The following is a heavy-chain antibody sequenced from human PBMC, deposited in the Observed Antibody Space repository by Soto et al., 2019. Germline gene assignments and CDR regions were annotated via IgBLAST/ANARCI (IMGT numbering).Heavy chain of an antibody. J-gene: IGHJ4*02. Sequence: GPEVKKPGASVKVSCETSGYTFTTYDITWVRQAPGQGLEWMGWISTLNGDTKYEEKLQDRVTMTTDTFTATAYMELRSLGSDDTAVYYCARGYCADDICYYFDFWGQGTLVTVSS. CDR2: ISTLNGDT. V-gene: IGHV1-18*01. D-gene: IGHD2-8*01. CDR1: GYTFTTYD. CDR3: ARGYCADDICYYFDF.